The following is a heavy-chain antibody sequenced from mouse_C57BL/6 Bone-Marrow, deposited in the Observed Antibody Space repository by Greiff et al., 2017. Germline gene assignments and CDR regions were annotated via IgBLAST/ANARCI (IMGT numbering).Heavy chain of an antibody. CDR2: IDPETGGT. D-gene: IGHD1-1*01. J-gene: IGHJ2*01. CDR3: TSPTTVVEENFDY. Sequence: QVQLQQSGAELVRPGASVTLSCKASGYTFTDYEMHWVKQTPVHGLEWIGAIDPETGGTAYNQKFKGKAILTADKSFSTAYMELRSLTSEDSAVYYCTSPTTVVEENFDYWGQGTTLTVSS. V-gene: IGHV1-15*01. CDR1: GYTFTDYE.